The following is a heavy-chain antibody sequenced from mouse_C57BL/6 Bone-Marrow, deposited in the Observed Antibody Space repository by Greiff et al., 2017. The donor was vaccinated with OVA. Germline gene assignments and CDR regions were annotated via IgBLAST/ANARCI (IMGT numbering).Heavy chain of an antibody. D-gene: IGHD2-4*01. Sequence: VQLVESGPGLVAPSQSLSITCTVSGFSLTSYGVHWVRQPPGKGLEWLVVIWRDGSTTYNSALNSRLSISKDNSKSQVFLKMNSLQTDDTAMYYCARHGNYEYDGSFAYWGQGTLVTVSA. CDR1: GFSLTSYG. CDR2: IWRDGST. CDR3: ARHGNYEYDGSFAY. V-gene: IGHV2-6-1*01. J-gene: IGHJ3*01.